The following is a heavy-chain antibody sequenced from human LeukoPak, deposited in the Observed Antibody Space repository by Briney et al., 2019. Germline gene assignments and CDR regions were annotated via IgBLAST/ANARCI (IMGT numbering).Heavy chain of an antibody. CDR2: ISFDASNK. CDR3: ARDLSQPQWEILYFFDH. V-gene: IGHV3-30-3*01. CDR1: GFTYSSYA. Sequence: GGSLRLSCAASGFTYSSYAMHWVRQAPGKGLEWVAVISFDASNKFYADSARGRFSISRDNSKSTMYLQMNNLRAEDTAIYYCARDLSQPQWEILYFFDHWGQGALVTVSS. D-gene: IGHD1-26*01. J-gene: IGHJ4*02.